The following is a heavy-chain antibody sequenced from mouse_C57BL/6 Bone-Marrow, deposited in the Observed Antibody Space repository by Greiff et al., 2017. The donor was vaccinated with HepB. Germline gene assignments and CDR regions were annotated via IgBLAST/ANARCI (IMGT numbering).Heavy chain of an antibody. J-gene: IGHJ1*03. CDR2: IYPRSGNT. CDR1: GYTFTSYG. D-gene: IGHD4-1*01. Sequence: VQGVESGAELARPGASVKLSCKASGYTFTSYGISWVKQRTGQGLEWIGEIYPRSGNTYYNEKFKGKATLTADKSSSTAYMELRSLTSEDSAVYFCARGRTGTYFDVWGTGTTVTVSS. CDR3: ARGRTGTYFDV. V-gene: IGHV1-81*01.